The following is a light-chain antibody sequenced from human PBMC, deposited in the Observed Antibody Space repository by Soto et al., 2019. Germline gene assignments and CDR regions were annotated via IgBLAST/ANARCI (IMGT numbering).Light chain of an antibody. CDR2: GND. V-gene: IGLV1-44*01. J-gene: IGLJ2*01. Sequence: QSVLTQPPSASGTPGQRVTISCSGSNSNIGSNAVNWYQQLPGTAPKLLIHGNDQRPSGVPDRLSGSKSGTSASLAISGIQYEDEADYYCAAWDDRLNAPVFGGGTKVTVL. CDR1: NSNIGSNA. CDR3: AAWDDRLNAPV.